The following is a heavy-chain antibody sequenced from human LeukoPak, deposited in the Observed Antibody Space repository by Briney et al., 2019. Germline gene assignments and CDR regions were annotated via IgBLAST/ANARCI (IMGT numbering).Heavy chain of an antibody. CDR1: GFTFSSYA. V-gene: IGHV3-23*01. CDR2: ISGSGGST. CDR3: AKVSIVVVPAAYYYYGMGV. D-gene: IGHD2-2*01. J-gene: IGHJ6*02. Sequence: GGSLRLSCAASGFTFSSYAMSWVRQAPGKGLEWVSAISGSGGSTYYADSVKGRFTISRDNSKNTLYLQMNSLRAEDTAVYYCAKVSIVVVPAAYYYYGMGVWGQGTTVTVSS.